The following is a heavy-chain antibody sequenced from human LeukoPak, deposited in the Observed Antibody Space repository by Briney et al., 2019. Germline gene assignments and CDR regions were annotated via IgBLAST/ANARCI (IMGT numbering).Heavy chain of an antibody. CDR3: ARTREYYDILTGPDY. V-gene: IGHV4-39*07. Sequence: SETLSLTCTVSGGSITSGSFYCAWIRQPPGKGLEWIGSMYYSGSTYYNPSLKSRVTISVDTSKNQFSLKLSSVTAADTAVYYCARTREYYDILTGPDYWGQGTLVTVSS. J-gene: IGHJ4*02. CDR2: MYYSGST. D-gene: IGHD3-9*01. CDR1: GGSITSGSFY.